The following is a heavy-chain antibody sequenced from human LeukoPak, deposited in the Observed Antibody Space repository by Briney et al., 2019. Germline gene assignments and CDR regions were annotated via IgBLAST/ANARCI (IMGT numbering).Heavy chain of an antibody. CDR3: ASRIGPGYYYDSSGNNFDY. CDR1: GYTFTGYY. D-gene: IGHD3-22*01. Sequence: ASVKVSCKASGYTFTGYYMHWVRQAPGQGLEWMGWINPNSGGTNYAQKLQGRVTMTRDTSISTAYMELSSLRSEDTAVYYCASRIGPGYYYDSSGNNFDYWGQGTLVTVSS. V-gene: IGHV1-2*02. J-gene: IGHJ4*02. CDR2: INPNSGGT.